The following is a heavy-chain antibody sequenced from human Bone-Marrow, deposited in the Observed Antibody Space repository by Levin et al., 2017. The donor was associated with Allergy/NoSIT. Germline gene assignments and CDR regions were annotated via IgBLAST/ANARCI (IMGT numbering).Heavy chain of an antibody. D-gene: IGHD4-17*01. CDR1: GFTFRSYA. Sequence: LSLTCAASGFTFRSYAMSWVRQAPGKGLEWVSAISGSGGSTYYADSVKGRFTISRDNSKNTLYLQMNSLRAEDTAVYYCAKDLLKYGDTNYFDYWGQGTLVTVSS. V-gene: IGHV3-23*01. CDR3: AKDLLKYGDTNYFDY. CDR2: ISGSGGST. J-gene: IGHJ4*02.